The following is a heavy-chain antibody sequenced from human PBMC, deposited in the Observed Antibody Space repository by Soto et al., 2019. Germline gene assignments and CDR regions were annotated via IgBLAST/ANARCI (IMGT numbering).Heavy chain of an antibody. Sequence: GGSLRLSCAASGFTFSSYGMHWVRQAPGKGLEWVAVISYDGSNKYYADSVKGRFTISRDNSKNTLYLQMNSLRAEDTAVYYCAKDYHYCSGGSCPNGVHYYYYMDVWGKGTTVTASS. CDR2: ISYDGSNK. V-gene: IGHV3-30*18. CDR1: GFTFSSYG. J-gene: IGHJ6*03. D-gene: IGHD2-15*01. CDR3: AKDYHYCSGGSCPNGVHYYYYMDV.